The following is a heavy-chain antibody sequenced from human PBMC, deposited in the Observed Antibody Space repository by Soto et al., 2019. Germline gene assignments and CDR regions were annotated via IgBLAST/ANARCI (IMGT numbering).Heavy chain of an antibody. CDR1: GFTFSNAW. CDR2: IKSKTDGGTT. D-gene: IGHD3-22*01. Sequence: GGSLRLSCAASGFTFSNAWMSWVRQAPGKGLEWVGRIKSKTDGGTTDYAAPVKGRFTISRDDSKNTLYLQMNSLKTEDTAVFYCTATSFWGDGSGGYWFDYWGQGTLVTVSS. V-gene: IGHV3-15*01. CDR3: TATSFWGDGSGGYWFDY. J-gene: IGHJ4*02.